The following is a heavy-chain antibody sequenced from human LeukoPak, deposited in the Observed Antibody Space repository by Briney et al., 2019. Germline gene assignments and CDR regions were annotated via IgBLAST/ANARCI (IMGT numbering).Heavy chain of an antibody. D-gene: IGHD2-15*01. Sequence: ASVKVSCKASGGTFSSYAISWVRQAPGQGLEWMGGIIPIFGTANYAQKFQGRVTITADESTGTAYMELSSLRSEDTAVYYCARGLAHKDFDYWGQGTLVTVSS. CDR3: ARGLAHKDFDY. J-gene: IGHJ4*02. CDR2: IIPIFGTA. V-gene: IGHV1-69*13. CDR1: GGTFSSYA.